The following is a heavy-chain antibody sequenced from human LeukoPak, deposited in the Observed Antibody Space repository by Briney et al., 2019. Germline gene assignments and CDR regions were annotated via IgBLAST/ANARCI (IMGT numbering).Heavy chain of an antibody. CDR1: GFTFSSYS. CDR3: AIELGYCSGGSCPNWFDP. D-gene: IGHD2-15*01. CDR2: ISSSSSYI. J-gene: IGHJ5*02. V-gene: IGHV3-21*01. Sequence: GGSLRLSCAASGFTFSSYSMNWVRQAPGKGLEWVSSISSSSSYIYYADSVKGRFTISRDNAKNSLYLQMNSLRAEDTAVYYCAIELGYCSGGSCPNWFDPWGQGTLVTVSS.